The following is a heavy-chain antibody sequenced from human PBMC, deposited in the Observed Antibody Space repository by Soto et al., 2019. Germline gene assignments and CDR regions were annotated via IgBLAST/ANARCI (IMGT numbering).Heavy chain of an antibody. D-gene: IGHD6-19*01. CDR1: GFTFSSYA. J-gene: IGHJ4*01. CDR2: ISGSGGST. CDR3: PKSPYSSGWYSFDY. V-gene: IGHV3-23*01. Sequence: GGSLRLSCAASGFTFSSYAMSWVRQAPGKGLEWVSAISGSGGSTYYADSVKGRFTISRDNSKNTLYLQMNSLRAEDTAVYYCPKSPYSSGWYSFDYWGHGTMVTVSS.